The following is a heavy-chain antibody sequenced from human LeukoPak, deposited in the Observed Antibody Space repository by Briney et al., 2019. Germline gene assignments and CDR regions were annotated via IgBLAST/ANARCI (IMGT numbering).Heavy chain of an antibody. J-gene: IGHJ6*03. V-gene: IGHV3-21*01. D-gene: IGHD1-7*01. CDR1: GFTFSTYN. CDR2: ITSSSSYT. Sequence: PGGSLRLSCAASGFTFSTYNMNWVRQAPGKGLEWVSSITSSSSYTFYADSVKGRFTISRDNAKSSLYLQMNSLRAEDTAIYYCARDPCNGNYGDSYYYYMDVWGKGTTVTISS. CDR3: ARDPCNGNYGDSYYYYMDV.